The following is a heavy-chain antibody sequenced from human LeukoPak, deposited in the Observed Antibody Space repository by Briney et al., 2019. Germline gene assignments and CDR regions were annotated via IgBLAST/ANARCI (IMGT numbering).Heavy chain of an antibody. Sequence: GGSLRLSCAASGFTFSSYTMSWVRQAPGKGLEWVSAISGNGGSTYSADSVQGRFIISRDNSKNTVYLQMNSLRAEDTAVYSCAKYTSGTYYRGLDQWGQGTLVTVSS. J-gene: IGHJ4*02. CDR2: ISGNGGST. CDR3: AKYTSGTYYRGLDQ. CDR1: GFTFSSYT. V-gene: IGHV3-23*01. D-gene: IGHD3-10*01.